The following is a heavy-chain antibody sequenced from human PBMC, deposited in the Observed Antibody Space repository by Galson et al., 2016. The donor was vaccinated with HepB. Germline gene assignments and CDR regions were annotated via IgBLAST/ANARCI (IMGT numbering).Heavy chain of an antibody. CDR3: DREIDFNFGKGYLDS. CDR1: GFTFADFA. V-gene: IGHV3-9*01. CDR2: INWNAKTI. D-gene: IGHD3-3*01. J-gene: IGHJ5*01. Sequence: SLRLSCAASGFTFADFAMHWVRQRPGKGLEWVSGINWNAKTIAYADSVRGRFRISRDNSKNSLLLQMESLGAEDSGLYYCDREIDFNFGKGYLDSWGQGTLVTVSS.